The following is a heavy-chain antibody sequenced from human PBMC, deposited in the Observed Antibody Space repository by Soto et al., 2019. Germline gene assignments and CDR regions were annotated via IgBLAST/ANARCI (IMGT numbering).Heavy chain of an antibody. Sequence: GGSLRLSCAASGFTFSSYAMSWVRQAPGKGLEWVSAISGSGGSTYYADSVKGRFTISRDNSKNTLYLQMNSLRAEDTAVYYCANNVRRVHDSLYDFWSGYYGMDVWGQGTTVTVSS. CDR1: GFTFSSYA. D-gene: IGHD3-3*01. V-gene: IGHV3-23*01. J-gene: IGHJ6*02. CDR2: ISGSGGST. CDR3: ANNVRRVHDSLYDFWSGYYGMDV.